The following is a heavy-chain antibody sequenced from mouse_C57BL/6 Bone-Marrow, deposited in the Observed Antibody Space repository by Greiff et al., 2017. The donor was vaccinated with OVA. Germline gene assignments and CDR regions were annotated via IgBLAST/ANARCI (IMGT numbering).Heavy chain of an antibody. V-gene: IGHV15-2*01. CDR1: DSEVFPIAY. CDR3: ARNYYGSSYDWYFDV. CDR2: ILPSIGRT. J-gene: IGHJ1*03. Sequence: SGSELRSPGSSVKLSCKDFDSEVFPIAYMSWVRQKPGHGFEWIGGILPSIGRTIYGEKFEDKATLDADTLSNTAYLELNSLTSEDSAIYYCARNYYGSSYDWYFDVWGTGTTVTVSS. D-gene: IGHD1-1*01.